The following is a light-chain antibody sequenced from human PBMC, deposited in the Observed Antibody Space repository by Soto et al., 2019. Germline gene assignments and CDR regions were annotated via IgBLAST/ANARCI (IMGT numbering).Light chain of an antibody. Sequence: QSVLTQPPSASGTPGQGVTISCSGSSSNIGSNAVNWYQQLPGTAPKLLIYGRNQRPSGVPDRFSASKSGTSATLGITGLQTGDEADYYCGTWDRSLSAYVFGAGTKVTVL. V-gene: IGLV1-44*01. CDR1: SSNIGSNA. CDR3: GTWDRSLSAYV. CDR2: GRN. J-gene: IGLJ1*01.